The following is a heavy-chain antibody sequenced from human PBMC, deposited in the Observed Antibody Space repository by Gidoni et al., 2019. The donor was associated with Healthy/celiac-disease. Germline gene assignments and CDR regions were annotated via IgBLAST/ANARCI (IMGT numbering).Heavy chain of an antibody. D-gene: IGHD2-15*01. J-gene: IGHJ4*02. CDR3: ARDHLLGYCSGGSCYRYYFDY. CDR1: GGSFSGYY. CDR2: INHSGST. V-gene: IGHV4-34*01. Sequence: QVQLQQWGAGLLKPSETLSLTCAVYGGSFSGYYWSWIRQPPGKGLEWIGEINHSGSTNYNPSLKSRVTISVDTSKNQFSLKLSSVTAADTAVYYCARDHLLGYCSGGSCYRYYFDYWGQGTLVTVSS.